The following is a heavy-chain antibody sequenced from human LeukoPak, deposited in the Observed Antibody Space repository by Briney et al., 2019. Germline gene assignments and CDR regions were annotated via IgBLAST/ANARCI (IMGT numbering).Heavy chain of an antibody. V-gene: IGHV3-53*01. Sequence: PGGSLRLSCAASGFAVSNTYMTWVRQAPGKGLEWISTIYSRGTTYYADSVKGRFTISRDTSTNTIYLQMIRLRTEDTALYYCARESWFGATKLIDYWGQGTLVTVSS. CDR1: GFAVSNTY. J-gene: IGHJ4*02. D-gene: IGHD3-10*01. CDR3: ARESWFGATKLIDY. CDR2: IYSRGTT.